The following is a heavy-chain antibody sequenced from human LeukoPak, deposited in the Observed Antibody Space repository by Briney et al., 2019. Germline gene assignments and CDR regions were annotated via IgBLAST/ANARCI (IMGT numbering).Heavy chain of an antibody. CDR2: IYPGDSNT. CDR1: GYNFATYW. J-gene: IGHJ5*02. CDR3: ARLDLEAVGLVRYNWFDP. V-gene: IGHV5-51*01. Sequence: GESLKISCKGSGYNFATYWIGWVRQLPGKGLEWMGIIYPGDSNTKYSPSFQGQVTMSADKSISTAYLQWSSLKASDTAMYYCARLDLEAVGLVRYNWFDPWGQGTLVTVSS. D-gene: IGHD6-6*01.